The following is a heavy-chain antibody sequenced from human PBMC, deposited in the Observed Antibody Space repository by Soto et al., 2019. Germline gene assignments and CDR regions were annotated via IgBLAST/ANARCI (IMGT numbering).Heavy chain of an antibody. Sequence: SETLSLTCTVSGGSISSNYWTWIRQPPGRGLEWIGYVYNSGSTNYNPSLKSRVTISEDTSKSQFSLKVNSMTAADTAVYYCARYRREAVAGYTLDNWGQGILVTVS. V-gene: IGHV4-59*01. CDR1: GGSISSNY. J-gene: IGHJ4*02. D-gene: IGHD6-13*01. CDR2: VYNSGST. CDR3: ARYRREAVAGYTLDN.